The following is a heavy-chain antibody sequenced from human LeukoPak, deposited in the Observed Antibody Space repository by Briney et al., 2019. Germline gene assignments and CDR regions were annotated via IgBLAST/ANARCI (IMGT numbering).Heavy chain of an antibody. V-gene: IGHV5-51*01. J-gene: IGHJ4*02. Sequence: GESLKISCKGSGYSFTSYWIGWVRQMPGKGLEWMGIIYPGDSDTRYSPSFQGQVTISADKSISTAYLQWSSLKASDTAMYYCARLSTPSCCSGGSCYLGGYFDYWGQGTLVTVSS. CDR2: IYPGDSDT. CDR1: GYSFTSYW. D-gene: IGHD2-15*01. CDR3: ARLSTPSCCSGGSCYLGGYFDY.